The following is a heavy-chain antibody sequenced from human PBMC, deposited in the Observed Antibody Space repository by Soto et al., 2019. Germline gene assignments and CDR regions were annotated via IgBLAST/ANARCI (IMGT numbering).Heavy chain of an antibody. V-gene: IGHV3-30*04. J-gene: IGHJ4*02. CDR3: AKEKGLGSAVTRTSRRRAFDL. D-gene: IGHD4-17*01. Sequence: QVQLVESGGSVVQPGTSLRLSCAASGFTFRAFEMHWVRQSPTKGLEWVAVMSYDGNKQSYVDSVKGRFTISRDNSKNXLXLXMNSLRVEDTAVYYCAKEKGLGSAVTRTSRRRAFDLWGQGTLVTVSS. CDR1: GFTFRAFE. CDR2: MSYDGNKQ.